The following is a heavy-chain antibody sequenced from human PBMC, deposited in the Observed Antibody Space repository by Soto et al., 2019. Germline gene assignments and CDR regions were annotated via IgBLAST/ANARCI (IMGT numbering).Heavy chain of an antibody. D-gene: IGHD2-2*01. CDR3: ARGNVVKVPAAWGYYYYGMDV. V-gene: IGHV1-69*13. Sequence: SVKVSCKASGGTFSSYAISWVRQAPGQGLEWMGGIIPIFGAANYAQKFQGRVTITADESTSTAYMELSSLRSEDTAVYYCARGNVVKVPAAWGYYYYGMDVWGQGTTVTVSS. J-gene: IGHJ6*02. CDR1: GGTFSSYA. CDR2: IIPIFGAA.